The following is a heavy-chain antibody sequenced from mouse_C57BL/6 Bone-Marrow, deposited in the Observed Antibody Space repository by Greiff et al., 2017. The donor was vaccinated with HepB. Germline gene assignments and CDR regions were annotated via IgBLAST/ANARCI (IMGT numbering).Heavy chain of an antibody. V-gene: IGHV1-22*01. CDR1: GYTFTDYN. CDR2: INPNNGGT. J-gene: IGHJ1*03. CDR3: ASYGYAGYFDV. Sequence: VQLQQSGPELVKPGASVKMSCKASGYTFTDYNMHWVKQSHGKSLEWIGYINPNNGGTSYNQKFKGKATLTVNKSSNTAYMELRSLTSEDSAVYYCASYGYAGYFDVWGTGTTVTVSS. D-gene: IGHD2-2*01.